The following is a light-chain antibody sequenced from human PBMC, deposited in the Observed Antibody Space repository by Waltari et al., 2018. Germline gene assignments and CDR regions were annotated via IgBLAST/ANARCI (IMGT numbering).Light chain of an antibody. CDR2: GAS. CDR3: LQDYNYPFT. V-gene: IGKV1-6*01. CDR1: QAIRNN. Sequence: AIQMTQSPSSLSASVGDRVTITCRASQAIRNNLGWYQQKPGKAPKFLIYGASNLQSGVPSRFSGSGSGTDFTLTISRLQPEDFATYYCLQDYNYPFTFGGGTKVEIK. J-gene: IGKJ4*01.